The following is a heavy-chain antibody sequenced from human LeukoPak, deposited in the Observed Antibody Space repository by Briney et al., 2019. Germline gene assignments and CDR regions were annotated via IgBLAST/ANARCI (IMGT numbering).Heavy chain of an antibody. Sequence: ASVKVSCKASGYTFTSYGISWVRQAPGQGLEWMGWISAYNGNTNYAQKLQGRVTMTTDTSTSTAYMELRSLRSDDPAVYYCARFRSYDFWSGYPQPFDYWGQGTLVTVSS. V-gene: IGHV1-18*01. CDR2: ISAYNGNT. CDR1: GYTFTSYG. D-gene: IGHD3-3*01. CDR3: ARFRSYDFWSGYPQPFDY. J-gene: IGHJ4*02.